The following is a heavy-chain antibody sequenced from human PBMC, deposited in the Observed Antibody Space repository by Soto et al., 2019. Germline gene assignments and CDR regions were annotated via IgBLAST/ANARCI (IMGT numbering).Heavy chain of an antibody. CDR2: IIPIFGTA. J-gene: IGHJ6*02. CDR1: GGTFSSYA. D-gene: IGHD5-18*01. CDR3: ARALRGYSYEGYYYYGMDV. V-gene: IGHV1-69*13. Sequence: VASVKVSCKASGGTFSSYAISWVRQAPGQGLEWMGGIIPIFGTANYAQKFQGRVTITADESTSTAYMELSSLRSEDTAVYYCARALRGYSYEGYYYYGMDVWGQGTTVTVSS.